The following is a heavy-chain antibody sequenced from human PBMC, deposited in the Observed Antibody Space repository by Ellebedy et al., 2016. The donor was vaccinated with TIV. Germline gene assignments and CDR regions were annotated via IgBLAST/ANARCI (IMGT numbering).Heavy chain of an antibody. D-gene: IGHD4-17*01. Sequence: GGSLRLSCAASGFSFRSYWMSWVRQSPGRGLGWVANINQEGSEKYSVDSVKGRFTISRDNAKNSLYLEMNSLRGDDTAVYFCARDGSYGDYLSPTHAFEIWGQGTTVTVSS. V-gene: IGHV3-7*01. CDR3: ARDGSYGDYLSPTHAFEI. J-gene: IGHJ3*02. CDR1: GFSFRSYW. CDR2: INQEGSEK.